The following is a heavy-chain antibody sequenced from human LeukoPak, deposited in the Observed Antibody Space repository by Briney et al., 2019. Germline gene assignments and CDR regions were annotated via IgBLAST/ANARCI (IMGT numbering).Heavy chain of an antibody. V-gene: IGHV3-7*01. CDR2: IKKDGSEK. Sequence: GGSLRLSCAASGFSFSSYWMSWVRQAPGKGLEWVANIKKDGSEKYYVDSVKGRFTISRDNAKNTLYLQMNSLRAEDTAVYYCVRGSGSYYNFDYWGQGTLVTVSS. CDR3: VRGSGSYYNFDY. J-gene: IGHJ4*02. D-gene: IGHD3-10*01. CDR1: GFSFSSYW.